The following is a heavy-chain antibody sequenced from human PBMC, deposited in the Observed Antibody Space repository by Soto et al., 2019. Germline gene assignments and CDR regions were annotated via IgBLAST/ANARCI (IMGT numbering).Heavy chain of an antibody. CDR3: ASDRGLSVHYYYGMDV. Sequence: GGSLRLSCEASGFSFSSYWKNWVRQAPGKGLEWVANIKQDGSEKYFADSVEGRFTISRDNAKNSLYLQMNSLRAEDTAVYFCASDRGLSVHYYYGMDVWGQGTTVTVYS. D-gene: IGHD3-16*02. CDR2: IKQDGSEK. J-gene: IGHJ6*02. V-gene: IGHV3-7*03. CDR1: GFSFSSYW.